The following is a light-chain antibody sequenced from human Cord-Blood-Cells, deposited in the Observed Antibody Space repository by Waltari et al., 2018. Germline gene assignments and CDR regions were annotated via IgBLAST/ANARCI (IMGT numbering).Light chain of an antibody. J-gene: IGKJ3*01. V-gene: IGKV3-11*01. Sequence: EIVLPQSPATPSLSLGERATLSCRASQSVSSYLAWYQQKPGQAPRLLIYDASNRATGIPARFSGSGSGTDFTLTISSLEPEDFAFYYCQQRSNWPPFTFGPGTKVDIK. CDR3: QQRSNWPPFT. CDR2: DAS. CDR1: QSVSSY.